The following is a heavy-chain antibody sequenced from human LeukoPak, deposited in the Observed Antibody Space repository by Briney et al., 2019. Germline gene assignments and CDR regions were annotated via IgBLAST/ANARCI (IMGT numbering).Heavy chain of an antibody. CDR1: GFTVSSNY. Sequence: GGSLRLSCAASGFTVSSNYMSWVRQAPGKGLEWVSVIYSGGSTYYADSVKGRFTISRDNAKNTVYLQMNSLRTEDTAVYYCARGLPNYYGMDVWGQGTTVTVSS. V-gene: IGHV3-53*01. J-gene: IGHJ6*02. CDR3: ARGLPNYYGMDV. CDR2: IYSGGST.